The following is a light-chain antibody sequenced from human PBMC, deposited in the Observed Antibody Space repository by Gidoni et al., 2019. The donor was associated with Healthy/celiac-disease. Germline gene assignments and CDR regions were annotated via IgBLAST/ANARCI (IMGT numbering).Light chain of an antibody. CDR3: QQYYSTPPT. Sequence: DSLAVSLGERATINCKSSQSVLYSSNNKNYLAWYQQKPGQPPKLLIYWASTRESGVPDRFSGSGSGTDFTLTISSLQAEDVAVYYGQQYYSTPPTFGQGTKVEIK. CDR2: WAS. J-gene: IGKJ1*01. CDR1: QSVLYSSNNKNY. V-gene: IGKV4-1*01.